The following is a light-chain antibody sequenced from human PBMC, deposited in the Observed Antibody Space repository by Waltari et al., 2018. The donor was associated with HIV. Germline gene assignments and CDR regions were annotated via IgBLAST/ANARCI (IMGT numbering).Light chain of an antibody. V-gene: IGKV3D-20*02. CDR1: QSISASY. J-gene: IGKJ2*01. CDR3: QLYDDSFT. Sequence: EIVLTQSPATLSLSPGERATLSCRASQSISASYLAWYQQKPGQAPRLLIYATSTRATDTPDRFSGRGSGTDFTLTINRLEPEDFALYYCQLYDDSFTFGQGTNPEVK. CDR2: ATS.